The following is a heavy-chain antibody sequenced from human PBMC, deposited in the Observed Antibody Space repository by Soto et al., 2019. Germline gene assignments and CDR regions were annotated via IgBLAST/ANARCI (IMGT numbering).Heavy chain of an antibody. CDR1: GYSFTSYW. D-gene: IGHD3-16*01. V-gene: IGHV5-10-1*01. CDR3: AVWRSKRRVVGWFDT. Sequence: EVQLVQSGAEVKKPGESLRISCKGSGYSFTSYWISWVRQMPGKGLEWMGMIDPSDSYTNYSPSFQGHVTISADKSIGTAYRHWSRLKASETPRYYGAVWRSKRRVVGWFDTWAQGTLVT. CDR2: IDPSDSYT. J-gene: IGHJ5*02.